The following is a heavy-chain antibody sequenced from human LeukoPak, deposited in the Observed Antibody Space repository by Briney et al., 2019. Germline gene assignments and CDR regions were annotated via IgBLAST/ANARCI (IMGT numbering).Heavy chain of an antibody. J-gene: IGHJ4*02. V-gene: IGHV1-2*04. CDR2: INPNSGGT. CDR1: GYTFTGYY. Sequence: ASVKVSCKASGYTFTGYYMHWVRQAPGRGLEWMGWINPNSGGTNYAQKFQGWVTMTRDTSISTAYMELSRLRSDDTAVYYCARGRGVITTGFDYWGQGTLVTVSS. D-gene: IGHD3-22*01. CDR3: ARGRGVITTGFDY.